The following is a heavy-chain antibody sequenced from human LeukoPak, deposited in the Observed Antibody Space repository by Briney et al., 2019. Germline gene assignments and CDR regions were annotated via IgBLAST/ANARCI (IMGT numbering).Heavy chain of an antibody. CDR2: ISSSSSYI. D-gene: IGHD5-24*01. CDR3: ARDRDGYNRFDY. CDR1: GFTFSSYS. J-gene: IGHJ4*02. V-gene: IGHV3-21*01. Sequence: SGGSLRLSCAASGFTFSSYSMNWVRQAPGKGLEWVSSISSSSSYIYYADSVKGRFTISRDNAKNSLYLQMNSLRAEDTAAYYCARDRDGYNRFDYWGQGTLVTVSS.